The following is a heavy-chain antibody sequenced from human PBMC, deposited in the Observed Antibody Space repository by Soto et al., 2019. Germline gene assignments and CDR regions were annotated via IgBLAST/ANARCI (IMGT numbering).Heavy chain of an antibody. CDR3: ARCLDSSGWYWFDP. D-gene: IGHD6-19*01. J-gene: IGHJ5*02. V-gene: IGHV4-39*01. CDR2: IYYSGST. Sequence: SETLSLTCTVSGGSISSSSYYWGWIRQPPGKGLEWIGSIYYSGSTYYNPSLKSRVTISVDTSKNQFSLKLSSVTAADTAVYYCARCLDSSGWYWFDPWGQGTLVTVSS. CDR1: GGSISSSSYY.